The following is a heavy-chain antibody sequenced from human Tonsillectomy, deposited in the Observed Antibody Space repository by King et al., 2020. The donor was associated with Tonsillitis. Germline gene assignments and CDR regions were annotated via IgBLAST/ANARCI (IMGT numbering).Heavy chain of an antibody. V-gene: IGHV3-23*04. CDR2: ISGSGGST. Sequence: VQLVESGGGLVQPGGSLRLSCAASGFSFSSYAMNWVRQAPGKGLEWVSTISGSGGSTYYADSVKVRFTISRDKSKNTLYLQMNSLRAEATAVYYCAIGSGYSGYDYVYFDYWGQGTLVTVSS. D-gene: IGHD5-12*01. J-gene: IGHJ4*02. CDR3: AIGSGYSGYDYVYFDY. CDR1: GFSFSSYA.